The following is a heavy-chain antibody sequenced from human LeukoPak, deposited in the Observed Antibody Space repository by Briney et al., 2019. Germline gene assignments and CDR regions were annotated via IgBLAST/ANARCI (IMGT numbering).Heavy chain of an antibody. Sequence: SETLSLTCTVSGGSISGYYWSWVRQSPEKGLESIRFIYSTGSTSYNPSLRSRVTISIDTSQNQFYLRLTSVTAADTAVYYCARDTHYYGSGSYEGWFDPWGQGTLVTVSS. J-gene: IGHJ5*02. V-gene: IGHV4-59*01. D-gene: IGHD3-10*01. CDR2: IYSTGST. CDR1: GGSISGYY. CDR3: ARDTHYYGSGSYEGWFDP.